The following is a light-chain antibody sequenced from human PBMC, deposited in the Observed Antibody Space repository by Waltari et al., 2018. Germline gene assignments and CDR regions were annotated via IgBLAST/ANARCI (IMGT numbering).Light chain of an antibody. CDR3: QQYYSKRVT. CDR2: WAS. J-gene: IGKJ4*01. CDR1: QSVLYSSNNKNY. V-gene: IGKV4-1*01. Sequence: DIVMTQSPDSLAVSLGERATINCKSSQSVLYSSNNKNYLAWYQQKPGTPPKLLIYWASTRESGVPDRFSGSGSGTDFTLTISSLQAEDVAVYYCQQYYSKRVTFGGGTKVEIK.